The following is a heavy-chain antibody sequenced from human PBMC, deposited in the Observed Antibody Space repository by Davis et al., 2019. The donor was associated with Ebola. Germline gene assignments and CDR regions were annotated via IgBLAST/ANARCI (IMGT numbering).Heavy chain of an antibody. J-gene: IGHJ4*02. Sequence: GESLKISCAASGFTFSNFWMNWVRQAPGKGLEWVANIKQDGIEKHYVDSVKGRFTISRDNAKNSLYLQMNSLRAEDTAVYYCATAGQISGWGEFVDYWGQGTLVTVYS. CDR3: ATAGQISGWGEFVDY. D-gene: IGHD6-19*01. CDR1: GFTFSNFW. CDR2: IKQDGIEK. V-gene: IGHV3-7*01.